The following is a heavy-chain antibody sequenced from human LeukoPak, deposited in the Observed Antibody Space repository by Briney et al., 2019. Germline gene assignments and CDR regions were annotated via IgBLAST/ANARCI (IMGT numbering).Heavy chain of an antibody. CDR1: GFTFSSYG. D-gene: IGHD5-12*01. CDR2: ISYDGSNK. J-gene: IGHJ4*02. Sequence: GGSLRLSCAASGFTFSSYGMHWVRQAPGKGLEWVAVISYDGSNKYYADSVKGRFTISRDNSKDTLYLQMNSLRAEDTAVYYCARSLYSGYDLEFDYWGQGTLVTVSS. CDR3: ARSLYSGYDLEFDY. V-gene: IGHV3-30*03.